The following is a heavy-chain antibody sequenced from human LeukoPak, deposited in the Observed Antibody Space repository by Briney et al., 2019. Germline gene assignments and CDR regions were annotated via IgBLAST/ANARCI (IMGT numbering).Heavy chain of an antibody. D-gene: IGHD3-10*01. J-gene: IGHJ4*02. CDR2: ISSSGSTI. CDR1: GFTFSDYY. Sequence: GGSLRLSCAASGFTFSDYYMSWIRQAPGKGLEWVSYISSSGSTIYYADSVKGRITISRDNAKNSLYLQMNSLRAEDTAVYYCAKDFSPRELGFGEFDYWGQGTLVTVSS. CDR3: AKDFSPRELGFGEFDY. V-gene: IGHV3-11*01.